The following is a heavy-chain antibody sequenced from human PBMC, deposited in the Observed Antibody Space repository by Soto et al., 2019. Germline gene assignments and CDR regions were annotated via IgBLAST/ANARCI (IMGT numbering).Heavy chain of an antibody. D-gene: IGHD3-3*01. Sequence: GASVKVSCKVSGYTLTELSMHWVRQAPGKGLEWMGGFDPEDGETIYAQKFQGRVTMTEDTSTDTAYMELSSLRSEDTAVYYCATVKIFGVVIEYYFDYWGQGTLVTVSS. CDR1: GYTLTELS. CDR2: FDPEDGET. V-gene: IGHV1-24*01. J-gene: IGHJ4*02. CDR3: ATVKIFGVVIEYYFDY.